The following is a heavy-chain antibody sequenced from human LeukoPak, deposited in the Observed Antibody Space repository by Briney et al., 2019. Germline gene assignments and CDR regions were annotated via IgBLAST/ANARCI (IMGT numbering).Heavy chain of an antibody. CDR1: GYTFTSYG. V-gene: IGHV1-18*01. J-gene: IGHJ5*02. CDR2: ISAYNGNT. Sequence: ASVKVSCKASGYTFTSYGTSWVRQAPGQGLEWMGWISAYNGNTHYAHNLQGRVTMTTDTSTSTAYMELRSLRSDDTAVYYCARDEARYSSGYYPNWFDPWGQGTLVTVSS. CDR3: ARDEARYSSGYYPNWFDP. D-gene: IGHD3-22*01.